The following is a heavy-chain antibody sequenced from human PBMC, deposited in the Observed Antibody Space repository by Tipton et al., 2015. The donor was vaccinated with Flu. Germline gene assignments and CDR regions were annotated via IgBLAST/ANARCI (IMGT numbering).Heavy chain of an antibody. Sequence: TLSLTCTVSGGSISTYYWSWIRQPAGKGLEWIGRIYTSGSTNYNPSLKSRVTMSVDTSKNQFSLRLSSVTAADTAVYYCVRGAGGPATAYDCCGQGTLVTVSS. V-gene: IGHV4-4*07. J-gene: IGHJ4*02. CDR3: VRGAGGPATAYDC. CDR2: IYTSGST. CDR1: GGSISTYY. D-gene: IGHD1-1*01.